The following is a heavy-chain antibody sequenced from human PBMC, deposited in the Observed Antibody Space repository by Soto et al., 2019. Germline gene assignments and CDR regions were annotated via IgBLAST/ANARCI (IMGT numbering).Heavy chain of an antibody. CDR2: ISYSGST. CDR3: ATRGFYGGNSNGNDY. J-gene: IGHJ4*02. Sequence: QVQLQESGPGLVKPSQTLSLTCTVSGGSISSGDYYWSWIRQPPGKGLEWIGYISYSGSTYYNPSLKSRVTISVDTSKNQFSLKLSSVTAADTAVYYCATRGFYGGNSNGNDYWGQGTLVTVSS. V-gene: IGHV4-30-4*01. CDR1: GGSISSGDYY. D-gene: IGHD4-17*01.